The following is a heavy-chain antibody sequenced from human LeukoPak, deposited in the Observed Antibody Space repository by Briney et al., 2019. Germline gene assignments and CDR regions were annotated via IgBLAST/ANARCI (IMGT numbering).Heavy chain of an antibody. CDR2: IYYSGST. J-gene: IGHJ6*03. D-gene: IGHD2-2*02. Sequence: SETLSLTCTVSGGSISSYYWSWIRQPPGKGLEWIGYIYYSGSTNYNPSLKSRVTISVDTSKNQFSLKLSSVTAADTAVYYCATALGYCSSTSCYTPFHYYYMDVWGKGTTVTVSS. V-gene: IGHV4-59*08. CDR3: ATALGYCSSTSCYTPFHYYYMDV. CDR1: GGSISSYY.